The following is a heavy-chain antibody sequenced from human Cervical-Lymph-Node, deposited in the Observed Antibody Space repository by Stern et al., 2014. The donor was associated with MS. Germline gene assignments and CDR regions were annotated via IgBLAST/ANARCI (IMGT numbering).Heavy chain of an antibody. Sequence: VQLEESGAEVKKPGASVKVSCKASGYTFTGYYMHWVRQAPGQGLEWMGWINPNSGGTNYAQKFQGWVTMTRDTSISTAYMELSRLRSDDTAVYYCARDQSRRDYSYGMDVWGQGTTVTVSS. CDR2: INPNSGGT. CDR3: ARDQSRRDYSYGMDV. V-gene: IGHV1-2*04. D-gene: IGHD5-12*01. J-gene: IGHJ6*02. CDR1: GYTFTGYY.